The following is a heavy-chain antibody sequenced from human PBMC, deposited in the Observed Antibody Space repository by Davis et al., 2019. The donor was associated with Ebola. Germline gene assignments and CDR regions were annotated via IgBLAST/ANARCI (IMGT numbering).Heavy chain of an antibody. CDR1: GYTFTGYY. D-gene: IGHD6-6*01. CDR2: ISAYNGNT. V-gene: IGHV1-18*04. CDR3: ARDNGGSSPHYYYYYYGMDV. Sequence: ASVKVSCKASGYTFTGYYMHWVRQAPGQGLEWMGWISAYNGNTNYAQKLQGRVTMTTDTSTSTAYMELRSLRSDDTAVYYCARDNGGSSPHYYYYYYGMDVWGQGTTVTVSS. J-gene: IGHJ6*02.